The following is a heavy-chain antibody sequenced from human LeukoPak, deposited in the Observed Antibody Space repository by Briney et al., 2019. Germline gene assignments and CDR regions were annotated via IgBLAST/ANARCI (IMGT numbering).Heavy chain of an antibody. CDR2: INKDGSEK. V-gene: IGHV3-7*01. CDR1: GFNFIYYS. CDR3: ARDFWTTNPESH. D-gene: IGHD3/OR15-3a*01. J-gene: IGHJ4*02. Sequence: PGGSLRLSCAASGFNFIYYSMTWVRQAPGKGPEWVANINKDGSEKYYVDSVEGRFSISRDNAKNLLYLQMDSLRAEDTAVCYCARDFWTTNPESHWGQGTLVTVSS.